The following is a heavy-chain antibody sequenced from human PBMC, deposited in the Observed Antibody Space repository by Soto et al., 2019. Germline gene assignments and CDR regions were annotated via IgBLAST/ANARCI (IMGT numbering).Heavy chain of an antibody. CDR1: GFTFSSYS. J-gene: IGHJ5*02. CDR2: ISSSSSTI. Sequence: GGSLRLSCAASGFTFSSYSMNWVRQAPGKGLEWVSYISSSSSTIYYADSVKGRFTISRDNAKNSLYLQMNSLRDEDTAVYYCARDGGYCISTSCLTLFDPWGQGTLVTVSS. V-gene: IGHV3-48*02. D-gene: IGHD2-2*01. CDR3: ARDGGYCISTSCLTLFDP.